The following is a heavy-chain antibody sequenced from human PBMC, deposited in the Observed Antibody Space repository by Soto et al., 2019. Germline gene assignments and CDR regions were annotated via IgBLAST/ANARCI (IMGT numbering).Heavy chain of an antibody. J-gene: IGHJ4*02. CDR1: GFTFSSYA. CDR3: AKMNSSGYPDTRITAEKYYFDY. D-gene: IGHD3-22*01. CDR2: ISGSGGST. Sequence: GGSLRLSCAASGFTFSSYAMSWVRQAPGKGLEWASAISGSGGSTYYADSVKGRFTISRDNPKNTLYLQMNSLRAEDTAVYYCAKMNSSGYPDTRITAEKYYFDYWGQGTLVTVSS. V-gene: IGHV3-23*01.